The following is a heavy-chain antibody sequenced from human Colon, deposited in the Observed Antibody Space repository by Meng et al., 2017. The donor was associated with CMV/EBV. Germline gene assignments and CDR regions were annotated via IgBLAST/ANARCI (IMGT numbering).Heavy chain of an antibody. D-gene: IGHD6-6*01. CDR2: IKPNSDVT. CDR3: AIITVAAPFDY. CDR1: GYSVSDKY. V-gene: IGHV1-2*02. Sequence: ASMKVSCKASGYSVSDKYLHWVRQAPGQGLEWMGWIKPNSDVTNYAKRFQGRVSMTRDTSINTAYMELSSLTSDDTAVYYCAIITVAAPFDYWGQGTLVTVSS. J-gene: IGHJ4*02.